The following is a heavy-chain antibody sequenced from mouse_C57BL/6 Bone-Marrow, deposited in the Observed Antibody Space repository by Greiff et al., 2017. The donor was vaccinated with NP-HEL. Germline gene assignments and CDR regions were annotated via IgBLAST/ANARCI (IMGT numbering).Heavy chain of an antibody. Sequence: EVKLVESEGGLVQPGSSMKLSCTASGFTFSDYYMAWVRQVPEKGLEWVANINYDGSSTYYLDSLKSRFIISRDNAKNILYLQMSSLKSEDTATYYCARDRGRYDYDWFAYWGQGTLVTVSA. CDR1: GFTFSDYY. CDR3: ARDRGRYDYDWFAY. V-gene: IGHV5-16*01. CDR2: INYDGSST. J-gene: IGHJ3*01. D-gene: IGHD2-4*01.